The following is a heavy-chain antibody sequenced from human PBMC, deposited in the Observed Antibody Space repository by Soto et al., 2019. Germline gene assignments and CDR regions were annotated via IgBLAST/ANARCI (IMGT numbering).Heavy chain of an antibody. Sequence: SETLSLTCTVSGGSISSYYWSWIRQPPGKGLEWIGYIYYSGSTNYNPSLKGRVTLSVDTSENKFSLRLSSVTAADTAVYYCATVTQAYYMDVWGKGTTVTVSS. CDR2: IYYSGST. CDR3: ATVTQAYYMDV. J-gene: IGHJ6*03. V-gene: IGHV4-59*08. CDR1: GGSISSYY.